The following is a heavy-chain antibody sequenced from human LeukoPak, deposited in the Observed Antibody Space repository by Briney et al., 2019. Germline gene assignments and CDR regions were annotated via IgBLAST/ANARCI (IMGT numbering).Heavy chain of an antibody. CDR1: GYSISSGYY. Sequence: SETLSLTCAVSGYSISSGYYWGWIRQPPGKGLEWIGSIYHSGSTYYNPSLKSRVTISVDTSKNQFSLKLSSVTAADTAVYYCARGVGPPRGCCSSTSCFSPLFDPWGQGTLVTVSS. CDR3: ARGVGPPRGCCSSTSCFSPLFDP. CDR2: IYHSGST. J-gene: IGHJ5*02. V-gene: IGHV4-38-2*01. D-gene: IGHD2-2*01.